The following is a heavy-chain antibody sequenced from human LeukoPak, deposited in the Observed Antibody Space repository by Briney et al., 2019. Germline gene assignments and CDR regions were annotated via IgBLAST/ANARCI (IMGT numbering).Heavy chain of an antibody. CDR3: AKGWDPSL. V-gene: IGHV3-30*18. Sequence: GGSLRLSCVAPGFTFSRYGMHWVRQAPGKGLEWVAVLSYDGNNKYYTDSVKGRFTISRDNSKNTLYLQMNSLRAEDTAVYYCAKGWDPSLWGQGTLVTVSS. J-gene: IGHJ4*02. D-gene: IGHD1-26*01. CDR2: LSYDGNNK. CDR1: GFTFSRYG.